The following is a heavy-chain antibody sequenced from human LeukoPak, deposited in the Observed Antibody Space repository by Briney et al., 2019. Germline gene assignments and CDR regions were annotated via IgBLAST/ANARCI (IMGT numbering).Heavy chain of an antibody. J-gene: IGHJ6*02. CDR1: GYTLTELS. Sequence: ASVKVSCKVSGYTLTELSMHWVRQAPGKGLERMGGFDPEDGETIYAQKFQGRVTMTEDTSTDTAYMELSSLSSEDTAVYYCAVAIAVADQSYYYYGMDVWGQGTTVTVSS. V-gene: IGHV1-24*01. CDR3: AVAIAVADQSYYYYGMDV. CDR2: FDPEDGET. D-gene: IGHD6-19*01.